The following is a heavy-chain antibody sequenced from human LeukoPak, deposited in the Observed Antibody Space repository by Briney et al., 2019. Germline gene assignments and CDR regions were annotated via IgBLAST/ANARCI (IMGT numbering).Heavy chain of an antibody. CDR3: ARSLIQLWLDY. CDR2: INPNSGGT. V-gene: IGHV1-2*02. J-gene: IGHJ4*02. CDR1: GYTFTGYY. D-gene: IGHD5-18*01. Sequence: GASVKVSCKASGYTFTGYYMHWVRQAPGQGLEWMGWINPNSGGTNYALKFQGRVTMTRDTSISTAYMELSRLRSDDTAVYYCARSLIQLWLDYWGQGTLVTVSS.